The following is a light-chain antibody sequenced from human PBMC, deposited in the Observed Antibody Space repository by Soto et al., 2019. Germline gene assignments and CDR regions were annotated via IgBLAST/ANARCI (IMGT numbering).Light chain of an antibody. CDR3: QQHYDSWT. V-gene: IGKV4-1*01. Sequence: DMVMTQSPDSVAVSLGERATINCKSSQSVLSTSNNKSYLVWYQQKPGQPPKLLISWASSRESGVPDRFSGSGSGTDFTLTISSLQAEDVAVYYCQQHYDSWTFGQGTKVEIK. CDR1: QSVLSTSNNKSY. J-gene: IGKJ1*01. CDR2: WAS.